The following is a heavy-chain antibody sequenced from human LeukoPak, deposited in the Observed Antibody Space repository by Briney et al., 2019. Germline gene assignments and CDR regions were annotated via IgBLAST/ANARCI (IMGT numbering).Heavy chain of an antibody. CDR1: GFTFSDYS. J-gene: IGHJ4*02. D-gene: IGHD2-2*01. CDR3: ARDTKYAFDN. CDR2: VGISSGNT. V-gene: IGHV3-48*01. Sequence: PGGSLRLSCAASGFTFSDYSMNWVRQAPGKGLEWISYVGISSGNTKYADSVKGRFTISGDKAKNSLYLQMNSLRVEDTAVYYCARDTKYAFDNWGQGTLDTVSS.